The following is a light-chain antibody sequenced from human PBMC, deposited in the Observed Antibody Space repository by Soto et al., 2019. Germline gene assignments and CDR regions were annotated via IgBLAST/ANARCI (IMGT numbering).Light chain of an antibody. CDR1: QSVRSS. CDR2: DAS. V-gene: IGKV3-11*01. CDR3: QQRSSWPGT. Sequence: IVLTQSPATLSLSPGERATLSCRASQSVRSSLAWYQQQPGQAPRLPIYDASNRATGIPGRFSGSGSGTDFTLTISSLDPKDFAVYYCQQRSSWPGTFGLGTKVDIK. J-gene: IGKJ1*01.